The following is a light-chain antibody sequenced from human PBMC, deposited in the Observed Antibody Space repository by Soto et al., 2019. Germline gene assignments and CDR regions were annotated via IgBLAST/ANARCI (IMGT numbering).Light chain of an antibody. CDR1: QSVTSTY. CDR2: GAS. Sequence: EIGLTQSPGTLSLSPGERATLSCRASQSVTSTYLAWYQQKPGQAPRLLIYGASSSATGIPDRFSGSGSGTDFTLTISRLEPEDFAVYYCQRYDISPFPFGQGTKLEIK. V-gene: IGKV3-20*01. J-gene: IGKJ2*01. CDR3: QRYDISPFP.